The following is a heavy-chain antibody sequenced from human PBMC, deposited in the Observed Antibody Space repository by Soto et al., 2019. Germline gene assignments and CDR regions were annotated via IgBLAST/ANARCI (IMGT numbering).Heavy chain of an antibody. CDR1: GFALSNTW. D-gene: IGHD2-2*01. J-gene: IGHJ4*02. CDR2: IISKTDGGTT. V-gene: IGHV3-15*01. Sequence: PGGYLRLSCAASGFALSNTWTNWVRQAPGKGLEWVGRIISKTDGGTTDYTAPVKDRFFMSRDDSKNTLYLQMNSLKTEDTAVYYCAAGTGRTDFDYWGQGT. CDR3: AAGTGRTDFDY.